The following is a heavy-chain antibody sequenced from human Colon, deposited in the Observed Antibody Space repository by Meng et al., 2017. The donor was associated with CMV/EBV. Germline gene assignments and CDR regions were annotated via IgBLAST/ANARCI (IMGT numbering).Heavy chain of an antibody. CDR1: GFNFNDYA. D-gene: IGHD2-8*01. CDR2: ISGTGVTT. V-gene: IGHV3-23*01. J-gene: IGHJ5*02. CDR3: AKGPTYCNKGVCYLGSGYFDA. Sequence: GESLKISCAASGFNFNDYAITWVRQAPGKGLEWVSTISGTGVTTYYADSVTGRFATSRDNSNNTLYLQMNSLRDEDTAVYYCAKGPTYCNKGVCYLGSGYFDAWGQGTLVTVSS.